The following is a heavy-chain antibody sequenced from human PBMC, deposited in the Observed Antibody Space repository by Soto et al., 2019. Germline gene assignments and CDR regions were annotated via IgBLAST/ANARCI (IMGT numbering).Heavy chain of an antibody. J-gene: IGHJ4*02. Sequence: GGSLRLSCAASGFTFSSYAMSWVRQAPGKGLEWVSAISGSGGSTYYADSVKGRFTISRDNSKNTLYLQMNSLRAEDTAVYYCAKGGDKPTGRLVYFDYWGQGTLVTVSS. V-gene: IGHV3-23*01. CDR1: GFTFSSYA. CDR2: ISGSGGST. CDR3: AKGGDKPTGRLVYFDY. D-gene: IGHD3-10*01.